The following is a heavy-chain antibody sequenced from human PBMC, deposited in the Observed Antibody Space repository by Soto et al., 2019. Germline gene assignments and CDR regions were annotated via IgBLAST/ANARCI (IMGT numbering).Heavy chain of an antibody. CDR2: ITPFNGNT. CDR1: GNTFTYVY. V-gene: IGHV1-45*02. Sequence: GASVKVSCKGSGNTFTYVYLHWVRQAPGQALEWMGWITPFNGNTKYAQKFQDRVTFTGDTSSNTAYMELSSLRSDDTAMFYCASGRYDASGYFDYWGQGTLVTVSS. J-gene: IGHJ4*02. D-gene: IGHD3-22*01. CDR3: ASGRYDASGYFDY.